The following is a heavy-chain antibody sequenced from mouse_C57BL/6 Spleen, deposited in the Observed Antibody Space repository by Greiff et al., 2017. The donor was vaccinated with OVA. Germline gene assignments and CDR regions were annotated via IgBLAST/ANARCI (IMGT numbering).Heavy chain of an antibody. CDR1: GFTFSDYG. CDR2: ISSGSSTI. D-gene: IGHD2-2*01. J-gene: IGHJ2*01. V-gene: IGHV5-17*01. Sequence: EVKLMESGGGLVKPGGSLKLSCAASGFTFSDYGMHWVRQAPEKGLEWVAYISSGSSTIYYADTVKGRFTISRDNAKNTLFLQMTSLRSEDTAMYYCARLAMVTTSYYFDYWGQGTTLTVSS. CDR3: ARLAMVTTSYYFDY.